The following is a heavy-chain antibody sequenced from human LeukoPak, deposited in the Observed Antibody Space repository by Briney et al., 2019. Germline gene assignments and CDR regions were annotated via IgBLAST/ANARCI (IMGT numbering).Heavy chain of an antibody. D-gene: IGHD1-26*01. V-gene: IGHV3-30*18. J-gene: IGHJ4*02. CDR2: ISYDGSNK. CDR3: AKGPRYSGSYETDY. CDR1: GFTFSSYG. Sequence: PGGSLRLSCAASGFTFSSYGMHWVRQAPGKGLEWVAVISYDGSNKYYADSVKGRFTISRDNSKNTLYLQMNSLRAEDTAVYYCAKGPRYSGSYETDYWGQGTLVTVSS.